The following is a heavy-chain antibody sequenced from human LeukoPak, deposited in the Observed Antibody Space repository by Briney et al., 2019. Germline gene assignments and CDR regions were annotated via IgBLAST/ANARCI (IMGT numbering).Heavy chain of an antibody. V-gene: IGHV4-59*01. D-gene: IGHD6-13*01. CDR1: GGSISSYY. J-gene: IGHJ4*02. Sequence: SETLSLTCTVSGGSISSYYWSWIRQPPGKGLEWIGYIYYSGTTNYNPSLKSRVTISVDTSKNQFSLKLSSVAAADTAVYYCARGVYVAAAQYGYWGQGTLVTVSS. CDR3: ARGVYVAAAQYGY. CDR2: IYYSGTT.